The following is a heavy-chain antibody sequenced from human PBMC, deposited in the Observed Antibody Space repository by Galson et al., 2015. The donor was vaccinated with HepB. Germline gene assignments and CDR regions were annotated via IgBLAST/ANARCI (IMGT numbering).Heavy chain of an antibody. Sequence: SLRLSCAASGFTFSDYYMSWIRQAPGKGLEWVSYISSSSSYTNYADSVKGRFTISRDNAKDSLYLQMNSLRAEDTAVYYCARVRGDMVRGVIFDYWGQGTLVTVSS. V-gene: IGHV3-11*06. CDR1: GFTFSDYY. CDR3: ARVRGDMVRGVIFDY. CDR2: ISSSSSYT. D-gene: IGHD3-10*01. J-gene: IGHJ4*02.